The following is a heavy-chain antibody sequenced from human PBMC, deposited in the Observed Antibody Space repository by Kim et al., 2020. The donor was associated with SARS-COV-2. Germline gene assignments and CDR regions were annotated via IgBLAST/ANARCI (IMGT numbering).Heavy chain of an antibody. J-gene: IGHJ6*02. V-gene: IGHV4-34*01. CDR3: ARRSRRYGSGGPYYYGMDV. D-gene: IGHD3-10*01. Sequence: SETLSLTCAVYGGSFSGYYWSWIRQPPGKGLEWIGEINHSGSTNYNPSLKSRVTISVDTSKNQFSLKLSSVTAADTAVYYCARRSRRYGSGGPYYYGMDVWGQGTTVTVSS. CDR2: INHSGST. CDR1: GGSFSGYY.